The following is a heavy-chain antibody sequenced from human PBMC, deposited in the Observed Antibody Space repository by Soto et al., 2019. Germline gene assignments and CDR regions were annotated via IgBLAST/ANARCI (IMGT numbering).Heavy chain of an antibody. CDR1: GYTFTGYY. D-gene: IGHD6-19*01. V-gene: IGHV1-2*04. J-gene: IGHJ6*02. CDR2: INPTSGGT. Sequence: ASVKVSCKASGYTFTGYYMHWVRQAPGQGLEWMGWINPTSGGTNYAQKFQGWVTMTRDTSISTAYMELSRLRSDDTAVYYCARWGSAAVASLYGMDVWGQGTTVTVAS. CDR3: ARWGSAAVASLYGMDV.